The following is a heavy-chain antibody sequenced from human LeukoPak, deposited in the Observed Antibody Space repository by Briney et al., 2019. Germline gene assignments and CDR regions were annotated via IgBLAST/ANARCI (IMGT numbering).Heavy chain of an antibody. CDR2: IYYSGST. D-gene: IGHD6-19*01. Sequence: PSETLSLTCTVSGGSISNSNFFWGWIRQTPGKGLEWIGTIYYSGSTYYNPSLKSRVTMSVDTSKNQFSLKLSSVTAADTAVYYCARRAVAGSTGTFDYWGQGTLVTVSS. J-gene: IGHJ4*02. V-gene: IGHV4-39*01. CDR3: ARRAVAGSTGTFDY. CDR1: GGSISNSNFF.